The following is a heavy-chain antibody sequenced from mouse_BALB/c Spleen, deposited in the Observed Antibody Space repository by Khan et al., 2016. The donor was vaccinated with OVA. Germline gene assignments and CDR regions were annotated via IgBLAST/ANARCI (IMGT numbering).Heavy chain of an antibody. Sequence: EVQLQQSGTELVKPGASVKLSCTASGFNIKDTYIHWVKQRPAQGLEWIGNIDPANGFSRFDPKFQGKATITADTSSNTAYLQLSSLTSEDTAVYYCASPYYNNHEGSRYVDVWGAGTTVTASA. D-gene: IGHD2-12*01. CDR1: GFNIKDTY. V-gene: IGHV14-3*02. J-gene: IGHJ1*01. CDR3: ASPYYNNHEGSRYVDV. CDR2: IDPANGFS.